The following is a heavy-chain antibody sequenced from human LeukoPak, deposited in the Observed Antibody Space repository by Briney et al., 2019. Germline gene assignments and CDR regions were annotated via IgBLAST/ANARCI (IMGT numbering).Heavy chain of an antibody. D-gene: IGHD4-17*01. CDR1: GFTFRSYA. J-gene: IGHJ4*02. Sequence: PGGSLRLSCAASGFTFRSYAMNWVRQAPGKGLEWVSGISGSGGGTYYADSVKGRFTISRDNSKNTLYPQMNSLRAEDTAVYYCAKDPYGDYVRYFDYWGQGTLVTVSS. CDR2: ISGSGGGT. V-gene: IGHV3-23*01. CDR3: AKDPYGDYVRYFDY.